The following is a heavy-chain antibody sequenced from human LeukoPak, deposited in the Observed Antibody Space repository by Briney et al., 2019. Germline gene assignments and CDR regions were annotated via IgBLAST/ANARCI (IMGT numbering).Heavy chain of an antibody. CDR3: AKDINIGYCSSTSCGRGRHYYYYGMDV. CDR1: GFTFSSYG. J-gene: IGHJ6*02. CDR2: ISYDGSNK. Sequence: GGSLRLSCAASGFTFSSYGMHWVRQAPGKGLEWVAVISYDGSNKYYADSVKGRFTISRDNSKNTLYLHMNSLRADDTAVYYCAKDINIGYCSSTSCGRGRHYYYYGMDVWGQGTTVTVSS. D-gene: IGHD2-2*01. V-gene: IGHV3-30*18.